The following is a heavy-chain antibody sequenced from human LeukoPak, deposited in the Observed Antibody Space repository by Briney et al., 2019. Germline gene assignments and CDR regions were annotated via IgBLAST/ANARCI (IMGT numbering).Heavy chain of an antibody. J-gene: IGHJ5*02. CDR2: INHSGST. Sequence: SETLSLTCAVYGGSFSGYYWSWIRQPPGRGLEWIGEINHSGSTNYNPSLKSRVTISVDTSKNQFSLKLSSVTAADAAVYYCARGPRIAVAGTRWFDPWGQGTLVTVSS. V-gene: IGHV4-34*01. CDR1: GGSFSGYY. CDR3: ARGPRIAVAGTRWFDP. D-gene: IGHD6-19*01.